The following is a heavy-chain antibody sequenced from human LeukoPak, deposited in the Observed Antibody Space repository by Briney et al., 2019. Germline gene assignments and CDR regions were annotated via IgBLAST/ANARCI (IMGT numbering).Heavy chain of an antibody. CDR1: GFTFSSYG. CDR3: AKDHYYGSGSPDY. J-gene: IGHJ4*02. D-gene: IGHD3-10*01. Sequence: GGSLRLSCAASGFTFSSYGMHWVRQAPGKGLEWVAFIRYDGSNKYYADSVKGRFTISRDNSKNTLYLQMNSLRAEDTAVYYCAKDHYYGSGSPDYWGQGTLVTVSS. CDR2: IRYDGSNK. V-gene: IGHV3-30*02.